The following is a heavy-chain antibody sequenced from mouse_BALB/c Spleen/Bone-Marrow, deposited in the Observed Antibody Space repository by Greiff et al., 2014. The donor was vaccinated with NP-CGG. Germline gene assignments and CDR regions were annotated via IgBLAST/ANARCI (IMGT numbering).Heavy chain of an antibody. Sequence: EVQLQQSGAELVRSGASVKLSCPASGFNIKDYYMHWVKQRPEQGLEWIGWIDPENGDTEYAPKFQGKATMTADTSSNTAYLQLSSLTSEDTAVYYCSYGNFAMDYWGQGTSVTVSS. CDR1: GFNIKDYY. J-gene: IGHJ4*01. D-gene: IGHD2-1*01. V-gene: IGHV14-4*02. CDR2: IDPENGDT. CDR3: SYGNFAMDY.